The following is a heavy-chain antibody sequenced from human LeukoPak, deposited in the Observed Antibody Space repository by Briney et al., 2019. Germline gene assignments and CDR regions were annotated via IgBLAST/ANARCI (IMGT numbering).Heavy chain of an antibody. D-gene: IGHD6-19*01. Sequence: GGSLRLSCAASGITVRSNYMSWVRQAPGKGLEWVSFSATDSTTYYADSVKGRFTLSRDNAKNSLYLQMNSLRAEDTAVYYCATSLSGWGTYHDMDVWGKGTTVTISS. J-gene: IGHJ6*03. CDR1: GITVRSNY. CDR2: SATDSTT. V-gene: IGHV3-69-1*02. CDR3: ATSLSGWGTYHDMDV.